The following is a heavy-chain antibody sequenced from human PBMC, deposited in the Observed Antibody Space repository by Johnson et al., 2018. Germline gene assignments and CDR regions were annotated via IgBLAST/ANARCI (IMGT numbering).Heavy chain of an antibody. CDR3: AKNSWGSVGDRYYGMDV. CDR2: IKPDGSEK. Sequence: VQLVQSGGGLVQPGGSLRLSCVTSGFTFDTYWMTWVRQAPGKRLEWVANIKPDGSEKSYVKSVEGRFTISRDNAKNSLYLQMDSLRLEETAGDYCAKNSWGSVGDRYYGMDVWGQGTTVTVS. CDR1: GFTFDTYW. J-gene: IGHJ6*02. D-gene: IGHD3-16*01. V-gene: IGHV3-7*01.